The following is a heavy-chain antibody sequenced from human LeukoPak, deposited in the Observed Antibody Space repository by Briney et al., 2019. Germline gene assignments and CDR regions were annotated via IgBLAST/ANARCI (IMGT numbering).Heavy chain of an antibody. D-gene: IGHD6-19*01. CDR3: ARDGSGWYQYYFDY. Sequence: SETLSLTCTVSGGSISSYYWSWIRQPARTGLEWIGRLYTSGSTNYNPSLKSRVTMSVDKSKNQFSLKLSSVTAADTAVYYCARDGSGWYQYYFDYWGQGTCSPSPQ. J-gene: IGHJ4*02. CDR1: GGSISSYY. CDR2: LYTSGST. V-gene: IGHV4-4*07.